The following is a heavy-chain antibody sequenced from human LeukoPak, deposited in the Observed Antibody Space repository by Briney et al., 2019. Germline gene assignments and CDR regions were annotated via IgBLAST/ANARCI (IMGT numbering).Heavy chain of an antibody. V-gene: IGHV4-31*03. D-gene: IGHD3-10*01. CDR2: IYNSGKT. CDR1: GVSFSSSGCY. J-gene: IGHJ3*02. Sequence: SETLSLTCIASGVSFSSSGCYWGWIRQPPGKGLEWIGYIYNSGKTYYNPSLQTRLSISVDTSNNQFSLGLNSVTVADTAVYFCARGSYYYGSHDAFDIWGHGTMVTVSS. CDR3: ARGSYYYGSHDAFDI.